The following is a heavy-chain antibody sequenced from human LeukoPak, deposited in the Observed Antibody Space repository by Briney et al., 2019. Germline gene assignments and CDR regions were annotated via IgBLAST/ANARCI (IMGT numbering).Heavy chain of an antibody. V-gene: IGHV3-23*01. CDR1: GFTFSSYA. D-gene: IGHD1-26*01. CDR2: ISGSGGST. CDR3: AKRGRFEWELRY. J-gene: IGHJ4*02. Sequence: GGSLRLSCAASGFTFSSYAMSWVRQAPGKGLEWVSAISGSGGSTYYADTVKGRFTISRDNSKNTLYLQMNSLRAEDTAVYYCAKRGRFEWELRYWGQGTLVTVSS.